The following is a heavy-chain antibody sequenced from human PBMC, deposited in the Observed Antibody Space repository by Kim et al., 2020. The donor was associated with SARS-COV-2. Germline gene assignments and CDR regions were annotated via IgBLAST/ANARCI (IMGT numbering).Heavy chain of an antibody. J-gene: IGHJ6*02. D-gene: IGHD3-22*01. CDR3: ARDDYDSSGYKFYYYYGMDV. V-gene: IGHV3-21*01. Sequence: GGSLRLSCAASGFTFSSYSMNWVRQAPGKGLEWVSSISSSSSYIYYADSVKGRFTISRDNAKNSLYLQMNSLRAEDTAVYYCARDDYDSSGYKFYYYYGMDVWGQGTTVTVSS. CDR1: GFTFSSYS. CDR2: ISSSSSYI.